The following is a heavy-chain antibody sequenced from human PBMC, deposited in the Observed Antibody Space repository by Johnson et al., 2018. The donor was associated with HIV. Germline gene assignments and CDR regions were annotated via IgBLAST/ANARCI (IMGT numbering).Heavy chain of an antibody. Sequence: EVQLLESGGGLVQPGGSLTLSCVASGFTFSSFWMTWVRQAPGKGLEWVATIKQDGSEKYYVDSVKGRLTISRDNAMNSLYLQMNSLRAEDTAVYYCARDWDDYGDLGAFDIWGQGTVVTVSS. V-gene: IGHV3-7*01. J-gene: IGHJ3*02. D-gene: IGHD4-17*01. CDR1: GFTFSSFW. CDR3: ARDWDDYGDLGAFDI. CDR2: IKQDGSEK.